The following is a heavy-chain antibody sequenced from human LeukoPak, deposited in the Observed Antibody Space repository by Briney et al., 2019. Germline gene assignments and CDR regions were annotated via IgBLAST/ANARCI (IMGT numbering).Heavy chain of an antibody. D-gene: IGHD1-26*01. CDR2: IYYSGST. CDR3: ARVGGSPSYYMDV. J-gene: IGHJ6*03. V-gene: IGHV4-59*08. Sequence: PSETLSLTCTVSGGSISSYYWSWIRQPPGKGLEWIGYIYYSGSTNYNPSLKSRVTISVDTSKNQFSLKLSSVTAADTAVYYCARVGGSPSYYMDVWGKGTTVTVSS. CDR1: GGSISSYY.